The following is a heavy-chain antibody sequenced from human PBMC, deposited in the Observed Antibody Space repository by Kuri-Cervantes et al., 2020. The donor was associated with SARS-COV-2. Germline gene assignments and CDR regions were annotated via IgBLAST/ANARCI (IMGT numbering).Heavy chain of an antibody. J-gene: IGHJ4*02. CDR3: ARTPWTNYAPFDY. CDR1: GFTFSYYG. CDR2: INAGNGNT. D-gene: IGHD1-7*01. V-gene: IGHV1-3*01. Sequence: GESLKISCAASGFTFSYYGMHWVRQAPGQRLEWMGWINAGNGNTKYSQKFQGRVTITRDTSASTAYMELGSLRSEDTAVYYCARTPWTNYAPFDYWGQGTLVTVSS.